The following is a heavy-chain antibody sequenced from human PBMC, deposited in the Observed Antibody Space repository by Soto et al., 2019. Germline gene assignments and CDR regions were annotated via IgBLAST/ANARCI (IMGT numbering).Heavy chain of an antibody. Sequence: QVQLVQSGAEVKKPGSSVKVSCKASGGTFSSYAISWVRQAPGQGLEWMGGIIPIFGTANYAQKFQGRVTLTADXXTXTXXMVLSSLRSEDTAVYYCARVGRAVTTVYYYYGMDVWGQGPTVPVSS. CDR2: IIPIFGTA. J-gene: IGHJ6*02. CDR1: GGTFSSYA. D-gene: IGHD4-17*01. CDR3: ARVGRAVTTVYYYYGMDV. V-gene: IGHV1-69*12.